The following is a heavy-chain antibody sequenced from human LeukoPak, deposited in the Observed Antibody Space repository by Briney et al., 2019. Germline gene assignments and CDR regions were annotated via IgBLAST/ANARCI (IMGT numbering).Heavy chain of an antibody. Sequence: PGGSLRLSCAASGFTFSSYAMSWVRQAPGKGLEWVSAISGSGGSTYYADSVKGRFTISRDNAKNSLYLQMNSLRAEDTAVYYCARDSGSRPAYYDIFFDYWGQGTLVTVSS. D-gene: IGHD3-9*01. CDR3: ARDSGSRPAYYDIFFDY. J-gene: IGHJ4*02. CDR1: GFTFSSYA. CDR2: ISGSGGST. V-gene: IGHV3-23*01.